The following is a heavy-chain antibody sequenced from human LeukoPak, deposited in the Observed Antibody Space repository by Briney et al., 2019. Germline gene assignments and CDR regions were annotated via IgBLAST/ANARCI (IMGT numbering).Heavy chain of an antibody. CDR2: IWYDGSNK. V-gene: IGHV3-33*01. CDR1: GFTFSSYG. Sequence: GGSLRLSCAVSGFTFSSYGMHWVRQAPGKGLEWVAVIWYDGSNKYYADSVKGRFTISRDNSKNTLYLQMNSLRAEDTAVCYCAREGSSSWYDYWGQGTLVTVSS. CDR3: AREGSSSWYDY. D-gene: IGHD6-13*01. J-gene: IGHJ4*02.